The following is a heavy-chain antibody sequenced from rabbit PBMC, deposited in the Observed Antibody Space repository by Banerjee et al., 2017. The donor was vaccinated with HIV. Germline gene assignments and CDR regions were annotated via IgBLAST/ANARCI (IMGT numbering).Heavy chain of an antibody. Sequence: QEQLEESGGDLVKPEGSLTITCTASGFSFSNSYWICWVRQAPGKGLEWIACIDAGSSGSTYYANWAKGRFTISKTSSTTVTLQMTSLTAADTATYFCARDLAGVIGWNFNLWGPGTLVTVS. J-gene: IGHJ4*01. CDR3: ARDLAGVIGWNFNL. V-gene: IGHV1S45*01. D-gene: IGHD4-1*01. CDR1: GFSFSNSYW. CDR2: IDAGSSGST.